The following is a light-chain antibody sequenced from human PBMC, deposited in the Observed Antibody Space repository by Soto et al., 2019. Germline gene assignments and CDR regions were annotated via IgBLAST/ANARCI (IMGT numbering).Light chain of an antibody. V-gene: IGKV1-5*03. CDR3: QQFHSYFPST. CDR1: ESISSW. J-gene: IGKJ2*01. CDR2: KAS. Sequence: DIQMTQSPSTLSVSIGDRVTITCRASESISSWLAWYQQKPGKAPNLLIYKASSLESGVPSRFSGNGSGTEFTLTISSLQPDDFATYYCQQFHSYFPSTFGQGPKLQI.